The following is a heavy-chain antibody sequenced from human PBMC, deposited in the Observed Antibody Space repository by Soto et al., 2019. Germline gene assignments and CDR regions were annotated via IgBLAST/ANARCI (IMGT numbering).Heavy chain of an antibody. Sequence: EVQLVESGGHLVQPGGSLRLSCAASGFSFSDYYMDWVRQVPGKGLEWVANIKQDGSEKYYVDSVKGRFTISRDNAKNSLYLQMNSLRAEDTAVYYCARDHHYYYDSSGYYYFDYWGQGTLVTVSS. V-gene: IGHV3-7*03. CDR2: IKQDGSEK. J-gene: IGHJ4*02. CDR1: GFSFSDYY. CDR3: ARDHHYYYDSSGYYYFDY. D-gene: IGHD3-22*01.